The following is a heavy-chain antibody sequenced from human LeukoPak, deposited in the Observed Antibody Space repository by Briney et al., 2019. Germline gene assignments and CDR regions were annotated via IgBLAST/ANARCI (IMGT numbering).Heavy chain of an antibody. CDR3: ARAFRGMLTSIIY. J-gene: IGHJ4*02. Sequence: GRSLRLSCAASGFAFNTYAMHWVRQAPGQGLEWVALIWHGGSHKFYSNSVRGQLTISRDNSKNTVSLQMNNLRPEDTAVYFCARAFRGMLTSIIYWGQGMLVTVSS. V-gene: IGHV3-33*01. CDR2: IWHGGSHK. D-gene: IGHD2-21*02. CDR1: GFAFNTYA.